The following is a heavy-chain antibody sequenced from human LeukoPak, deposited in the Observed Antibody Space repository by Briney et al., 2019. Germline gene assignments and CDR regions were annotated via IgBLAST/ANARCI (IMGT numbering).Heavy chain of an antibody. CDR1: GFTFSSYA. Sequence: QPGGSLRLSCAASGFTFSSYAMSWVRQAPGKGLEWVSAISGSGGSTYYADSVKGRFTISRDNSKNTLYLQMNSLRAEDTAIYFCATTCRSTSCYVPLYWGQGTLVTVSS. CDR3: ATTCRSTSCYVPLY. D-gene: IGHD2-2*01. J-gene: IGHJ4*02. V-gene: IGHV3-23*01. CDR2: ISGSGGST.